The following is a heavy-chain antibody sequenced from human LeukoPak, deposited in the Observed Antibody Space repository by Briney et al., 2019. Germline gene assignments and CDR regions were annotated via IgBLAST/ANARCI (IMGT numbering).Heavy chain of an antibody. CDR1: GFTFSTSA. Sequence: PGGSLRPSCAASGFTFSTSAMSWVRQAPGKGLEWVSAISGSGGNTYYADSVKGRVTISRDNSKNTVYLQMNSLRAEDTAVYYCAKWFAQGGSGRYVDYWGQGTLVTVSS. V-gene: IGHV3-23*01. CDR3: AKWFAQGGSGRYVDY. J-gene: IGHJ4*02. CDR2: ISGSGGNT. D-gene: IGHD3-10*01.